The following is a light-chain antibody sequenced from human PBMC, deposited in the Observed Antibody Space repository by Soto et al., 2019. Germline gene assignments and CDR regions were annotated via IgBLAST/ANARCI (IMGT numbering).Light chain of an antibody. CDR1: QSILYSPNNKNY. CDR2: WAS. V-gene: IGKV4-1*01. CDR3: HQYYDTPRM. J-gene: IGKJ1*01. Sequence: DIVMTQSPDFLAVSLGERATINCKSSQSILYSPNNKNYLAWYQQKPGQPPKLLIYWASTRESGVPDRFSGSGSETDFTLTISSLQAEDVAVYYCHQYYDTPRMVGQGTKVEIK.